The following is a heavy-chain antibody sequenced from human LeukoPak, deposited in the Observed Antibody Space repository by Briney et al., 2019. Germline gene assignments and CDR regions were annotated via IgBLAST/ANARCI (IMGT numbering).Heavy chain of an antibody. CDR2: IYTSGST. J-gene: IGHJ5*02. CDR1: GGSISSYY. CDR3: ARHSYYDFWSGYHPISYNWFDP. D-gene: IGHD3-3*01. V-gene: IGHV4-4*09. Sequence: SETLSLTCPVSGGSISSYYWSWIRQPPGKGLEWIGYIYTSGSTTYNPSLKSRVTISVDTSKNQFSLKLSSVTAADTAVYYCARHSYYDFWSGYHPISYNWFDPWGQGTLVTVSS.